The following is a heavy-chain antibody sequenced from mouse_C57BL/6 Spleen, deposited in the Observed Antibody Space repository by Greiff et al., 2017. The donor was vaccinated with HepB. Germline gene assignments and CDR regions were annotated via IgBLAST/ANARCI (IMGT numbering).Heavy chain of an antibody. V-gene: IGHV1-9*01. J-gene: IGHJ3*01. CDR3: ASRPYYDREGGFAY. CDR1: GYTFTGYW. CDR2: ILPGSGST. Sequence: QVQLQQSGAELMKPGASVKLSCKATGYTFTGYWIGEILPGSGSTNYNEKFKGKATFTADTSSNTAYMQRSSLTTEDSAIYYCASRPYYDREGGFAYWGQGTLVTVAA. D-gene: IGHD2-4*01.